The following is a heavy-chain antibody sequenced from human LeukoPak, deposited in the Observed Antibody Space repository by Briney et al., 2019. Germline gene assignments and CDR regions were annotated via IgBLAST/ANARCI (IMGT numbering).Heavy chain of an antibody. V-gene: IGHV4-31*03. J-gene: IGHJ4*02. CDR1: GGSVSRGGYY. Sequence: PSETLSLTCTVSGGSVSRGGYYRNWIRQHPGKGLEWIGFTSYSEGTYYNPSLMSRITISVDRSQNQFSLKMRDVTAADTAVFFCATADWVSFYFDSWGQGALVAVSS. CDR3: ATADWVSFYFDS. CDR2: TSYSEGT. D-gene: IGHD2-21*01.